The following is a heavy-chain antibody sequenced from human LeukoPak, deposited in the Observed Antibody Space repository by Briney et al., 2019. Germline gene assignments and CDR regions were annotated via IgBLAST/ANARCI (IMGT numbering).Heavy chain of an antibody. J-gene: IGHJ5*02. V-gene: IGHV1-69*04. D-gene: IGHD2-15*01. CDR3: ARPDCSGGSCSLGS. CDR2: IIPILGIA. Sequence: ASVKVSCKASGGTFSSYAISWARQAPGQGLEWMGRIIPILGIANYAQKFQGRVTITADKSTSTAYMELSSLRSEDTAVYYCARPDCSGGSCSLGSWGQGTLVTVSS. CDR1: GGTFSSYA.